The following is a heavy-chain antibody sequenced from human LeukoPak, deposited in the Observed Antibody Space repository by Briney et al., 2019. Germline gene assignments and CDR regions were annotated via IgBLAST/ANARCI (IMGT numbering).Heavy chain of an antibody. J-gene: IGHJ4*02. V-gene: IGHV4-39*02. CDR1: GGSISSSTYY. Sequence: PSETLSLTCTVSGGSISSSTYYWGWIRQPPGKGLEWIGNFYYSGSTYYNPSLKSRVTISVDTSKNQFSLKLSSVTAADTAVYYCAREGDPSVYYDYSGQGTLFTVSS. D-gene: IGHD3-22*01. CDR3: AREGDPSVYYDY. CDR2: FYYSGST.